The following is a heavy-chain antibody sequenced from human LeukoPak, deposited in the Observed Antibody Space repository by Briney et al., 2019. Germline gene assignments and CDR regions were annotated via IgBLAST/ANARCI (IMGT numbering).Heavy chain of an antibody. J-gene: IGHJ5*02. CDR3: AARSVVGPS. CDR2: IYSGGSK. D-gene: IGHD3-16*02. CDR1: GFAVSHNY. V-gene: IGHV3-53*01. Sequence: AGGSLTLSCAVSGFAVSHNYMSWVGPAPGKGLERVSCIYSGGSKDYADSVKGRFPISRDNSRNTLYLQLNLLRAEDTAVYYCAARSVVGPSWGEGALVSAS.